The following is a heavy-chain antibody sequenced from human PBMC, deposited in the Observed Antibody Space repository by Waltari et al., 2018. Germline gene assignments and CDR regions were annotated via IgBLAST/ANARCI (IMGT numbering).Heavy chain of an antibody. CDR2: VNSAGNS. D-gene: IGHD6-25*01. Sequence: EVQLVETGGGFIQPGGSLRVSWSASGFVVRGNFMHWVRQAPGKGLEWVSLVNSAGNSFYADAVKGRFTISRDTSKNTLYLQMNSLRVEDTAMYYCVREAYLAAGFDFWGQGTPVTVSS. CDR1: GFVVRGNF. J-gene: IGHJ4*02. V-gene: IGHV3-53*02. CDR3: VREAYLAAGFDF.